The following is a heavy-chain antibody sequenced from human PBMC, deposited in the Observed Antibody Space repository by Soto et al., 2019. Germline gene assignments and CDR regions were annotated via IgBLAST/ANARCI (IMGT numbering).Heavy chain of an antibody. CDR2: ISGSGGST. J-gene: IGHJ4*02. CDR3: ASRSSGWYFDY. CDR1: GFTFSSYA. V-gene: IGHV3-23*01. D-gene: IGHD6-19*01. Sequence: PGGSLRLSCAASGFTFSSYAMSWVRKAPGKGLEWVSVISGSGGSTYYADSVKGRFTISRDNSKNTLYLQMNSLRAEDTAVYYCASRSSGWYFDYWGQGTLVTVSS.